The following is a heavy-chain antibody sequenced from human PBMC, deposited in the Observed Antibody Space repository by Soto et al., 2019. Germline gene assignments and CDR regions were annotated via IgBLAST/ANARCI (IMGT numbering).Heavy chain of an antibody. J-gene: IGHJ4*02. Sequence: PGGSLRLSCAASGFTFGASALQWVRQAPGKGLEWVGFIWFDGSNTFYAESVKGRFTISRDNSKNTVYLQISALRAEDTAVYYCARDFSMVIVAPGYWGQGTLVTVSS. V-gene: IGHV3-33*08. D-gene: IGHD5-12*01. CDR2: IWFDGSNT. CDR3: ARDFSMVIVAPGY. CDR1: GFTFGASA.